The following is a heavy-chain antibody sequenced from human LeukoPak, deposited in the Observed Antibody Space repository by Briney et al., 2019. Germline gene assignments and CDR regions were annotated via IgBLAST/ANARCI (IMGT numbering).Heavy chain of an antibody. Sequence: GSLRLSYAASGFTVSNSFMTWVRQAPGKGLEWIGSIYYSGSTYYNPSLKSRVTISVDTSKNQFSLKLSSVTAADTAVYYCATPYGFDYWGQGTLVTVSS. V-gene: IGHV4-39*01. CDR3: ATPYGFDY. D-gene: IGHD2-8*01. J-gene: IGHJ4*02. CDR2: IYYSGST. CDR1: GFTVSNSF.